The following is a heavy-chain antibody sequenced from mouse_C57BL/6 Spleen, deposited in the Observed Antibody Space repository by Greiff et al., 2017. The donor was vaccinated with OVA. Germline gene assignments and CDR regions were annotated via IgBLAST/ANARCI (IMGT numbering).Heavy chain of an antibody. CDR1: GYTFTDYE. D-gene: IGHD1-1*01. J-gene: IGHJ2*01. CDR2: IDPETGGT. CDR3: TRIGITTVVANYFDY. V-gene: IGHV1-15*01. Sequence: VQLQESGAELVRPGASVTLSCKASGYTFTDYEMHWVKQTPVHGLEWIGAIDPETGGTAYNQKFKGKAILTADKSSSTAYMELRSLTSEDSAVYYCTRIGITTVVANYFDYWGQGTTLTVSS.